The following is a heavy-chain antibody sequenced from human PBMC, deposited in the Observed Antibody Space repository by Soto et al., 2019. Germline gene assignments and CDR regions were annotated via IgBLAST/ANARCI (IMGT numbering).Heavy chain of an antibody. Sequence: EVHLLESGGGLVQIGGSLRLSCAASGFTFNSYAMSWVRQAPGKGLEWVSAIIRSGVSTYYADSVKGRFTISRDNSKNTLYLQMNSLRVEDTAVYYCAKEEYWSVSSGHYIDYWGQGTLVTVSS. V-gene: IGHV3-23*01. CDR1: GFTFNSYA. D-gene: IGHD3-22*01. CDR3: AKEEYWSVSSGHYIDY. J-gene: IGHJ4*02. CDR2: IIRSGVST.